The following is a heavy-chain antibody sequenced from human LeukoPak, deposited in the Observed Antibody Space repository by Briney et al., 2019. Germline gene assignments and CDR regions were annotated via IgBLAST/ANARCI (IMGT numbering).Heavy chain of an antibody. Sequence: GESLKISFQGSGYSFSEYWNGRGRQMPGTGPEGVGRIYHGDSDTRYSPSFQGQVPMSAGKSISTAYLQWSSLKASDTAISYCARLLTSGPTIRDWFDPWGQGTLVPVSS. V-gene: IGHV5-51*01. CDR1: GYSFSEYW. D-gene: IGHD2-8*02. CDR2: IYHGDSDT. J-gene: IGHJ5*02. CDR3: ARLLTSGPTIRDWFDP.